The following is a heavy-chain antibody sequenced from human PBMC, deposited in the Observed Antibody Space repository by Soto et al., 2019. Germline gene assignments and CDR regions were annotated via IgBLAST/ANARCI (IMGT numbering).Heavy chain of an antibody. D-gene: IGHD2-15*01. CDR3: ARIRLVAAPGEFDY. CDR1: GGSISSGGYY. Sequence: SETLSLTCTVSGGSISSGGYYWSWIRQHPGKGLEWIGYIYYSGSTYYNPSLKSRVTISVDTSKNQFSLKLSSVTAADTAVYYCARIRLVAAPGEFDYWGQGTLVTVSS. J-gene: IGHJ4*02. CDR2: IYYSGST. V-gene: IGHV4-31*03.